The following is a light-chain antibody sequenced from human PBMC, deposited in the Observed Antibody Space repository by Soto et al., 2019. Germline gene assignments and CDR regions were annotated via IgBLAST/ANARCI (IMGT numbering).Light chain of an antibody. V-gene: IGKV3-20*01. Sequence: EIVLTQSAGTLSLSPGERATLSCRASQSVSSSYLAWYQQKPGQAPRLLLSGASSRATGIPDRFSGSGSGTDFTLTISSLEPEDFAVYYCQPYCSPSATVGQRTKVEIK. J-gene: IGKJ1*01. CDR1: QSVSSSY. CDR2: GAS. CDR3: QPYCSPSAT.